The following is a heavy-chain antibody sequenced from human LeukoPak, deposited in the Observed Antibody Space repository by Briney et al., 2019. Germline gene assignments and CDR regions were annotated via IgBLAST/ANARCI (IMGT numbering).Heavy chain of an antibody. CDR3: AFSSGWRGAFDI. V-gene: IGHV1-46*01. CDR1: GYTFTSYY. D-gene: IGHD6-19*01. J-gene: IGHJ3*02. CDR2: INPSGGST. Sequence: GASVKVSCKASGYTFTSYYMHWVRQAPGQGLERMGIINPSGGSTSYAQKFQGRVTMTRDTSTSTVYMELSSLRSEDTAVYYCAFSSGWRGAFDIWGQGTMVTVSS.